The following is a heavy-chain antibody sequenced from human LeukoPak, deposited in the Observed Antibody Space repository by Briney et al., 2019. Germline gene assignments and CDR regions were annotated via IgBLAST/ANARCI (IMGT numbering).Heavy chain of an antibody. CDR2: IIPIFGPA. CDR1: GGTFSSYA. Sequence: ASVKVSCKASGGTFSSYAISWVRQAPGQGLEWMGRIIPIFGPANYAQKFQGRVTITKDESTSTAYMELSSLRSEDTAVYYCASPGYSYYYDSSEFDAFDIWGQGTMVTVSS. V-gene: IGHV1-69*05. D-gene: IGHD3-22*01. CDR3: ASPGYSYYYDSSEFDAFDI. J-gene: IGHJ3*02.